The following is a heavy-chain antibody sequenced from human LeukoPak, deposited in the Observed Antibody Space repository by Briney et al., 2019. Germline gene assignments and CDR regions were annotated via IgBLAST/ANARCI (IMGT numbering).Heavy chain of an antibody. CDR3: ASGSDSKKFDY. D-gene: IGHD3-10*01. CDR2: IYPGDSDT. J-gene: IGHJ4*02. Sequence: GESLKISCKGSGYSFTDYWIGWVRQMPGKGLEWMGIIYPGDSDTRYRPSFRGQVTISADKSINTAYLQWSSLKASDTAMYYCASGSDSKKFDYWGQGTLVTVSS. CDR1: GYSFTDYW. V-gene: IGHV5-51*01.